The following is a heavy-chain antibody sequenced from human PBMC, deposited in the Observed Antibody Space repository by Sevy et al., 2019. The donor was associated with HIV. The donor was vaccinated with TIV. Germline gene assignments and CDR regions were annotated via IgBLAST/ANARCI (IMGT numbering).Heavy chain of an antibody. Sequence: GGSLRLSCTASGFTFGDYCMSWVRQAPGKGLEWVAFLKSDVYSGTVDHAALVRGRFGISRDDSKTIAYLQMNDLKTEDTGVYYCTRWKAAQSIFNYWSQGASVTV. J-gene: IGHJ4*02. CDR3: TRWKAAQSIFNY. CDR1: GFTFGDYC. D-gene: IGHD6-13*01. CDR2: LKSDVYSGTV. V-gene: IGHV3-49*04.